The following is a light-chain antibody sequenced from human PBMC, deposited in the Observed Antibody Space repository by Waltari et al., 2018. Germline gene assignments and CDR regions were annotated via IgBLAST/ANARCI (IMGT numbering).Light chain of an antibody. CDR2: DAS. CDR3: QQRSSWPRT. J-gene: IGKJ1*01. Sequence: EIVLTQSPVTLSLSPGERATLSCRASQSVSSYLAWYQQKPGQAPRLLIYDASNRATGIPARFSGSGSWTDFTLTISSLEPEDFAVYYCQQRSSWPRTFGQGTKVEIK. CDR1: QSVSSY. V-gene: IGKV3-11*01.